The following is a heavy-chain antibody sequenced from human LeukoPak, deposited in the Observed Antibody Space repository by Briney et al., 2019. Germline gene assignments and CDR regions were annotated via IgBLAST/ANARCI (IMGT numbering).Heavy chain of an antibody. D-gene: IGHD6-19*01. CDR3: AKGFSGWYYYFDY. V-gene: IGHV3-23*01. Sequence: GVLRLSCAASGFTFSSYSMNWVRQAPGKGLEWVSFISGTSDYTYYADSVKGRFTISRDNSKNTLYLQMNSLRAEDTAVYYCAKGFSGWYYYFDYWGQGTLVTVSS. CDR2: ISGTSDYT. J-gene: IGHJ4*02. CDR1: GFTFSSYS.